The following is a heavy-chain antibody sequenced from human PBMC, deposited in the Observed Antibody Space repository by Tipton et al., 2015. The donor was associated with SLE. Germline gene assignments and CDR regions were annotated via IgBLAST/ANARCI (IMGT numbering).Heavy chain of an antibody. CDR2: IYYNGRT. CDR3: AKGRNSLDP. J-gene: IGHJ5*02. V-gene: IGHV4-59*11. D-gene: IGHD4-23*01. Sequence: TLSLTCNVSGGSISSHFWSWIRQTPGRGLEWIGYIYYNGRTNYNRSLKSRVTMSVDTSKNEFSLKLTSVTAADTAVYYCAKGRNSLDPWGQGTLVSVSS. CDR1: GGSISSHF.